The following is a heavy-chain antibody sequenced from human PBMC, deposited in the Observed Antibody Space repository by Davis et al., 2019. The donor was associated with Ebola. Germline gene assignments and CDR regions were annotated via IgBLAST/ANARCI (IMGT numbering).Heavy chain of an antibody. CDR1: GGSFSGYY. Sequence: PSETLSLTCAVYGGSFSGYYWSWIRQPPGKGLEWIGEINHSGSTNYNPSLKSRVTISVDTSKNQFSLKLSSVTAADTAVYYCASRSPYYGMDVWGQGTTVTVSS. J-gene: IGHJ6*02. CDR2: INHSGST. CDR3: ASRSPYYGMDV. V-gene: IGHV4-34*01.